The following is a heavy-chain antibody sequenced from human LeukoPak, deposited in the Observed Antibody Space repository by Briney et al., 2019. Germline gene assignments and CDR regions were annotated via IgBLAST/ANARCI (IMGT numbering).Heavy chain of an antibody. V-gene: IGHV4-34*01. J-gene: IGHJ6*03. CDR3: ARARITIFGVVIIGYMDV. CDR1: GGSFSGYY. Sequence: SETLSLTCAVYGGSFSGYYWSWIRQPPGKRLEWSGEINHSGSTNYNPSLKSRVTISVDTSNNQFSRKLSFVIAADTAVYYCARARITIFGVVIIGYMDVWGKGTTVSVSS. D-gene: IGHD3-3*01. CDR2: INHSGST.